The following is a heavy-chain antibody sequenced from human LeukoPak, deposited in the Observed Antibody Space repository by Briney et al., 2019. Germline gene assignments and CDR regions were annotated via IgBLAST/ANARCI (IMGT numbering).Heavy chain of an antibody. V-gene: IGHV3-30*01. Sequence: GGSLRLSCAASGFTFSTYAMHWVRQAPGKGLEWVAVTSYDGNNKYYADSVKGRFTISRDNSKNTLYLQMNSLRTQDTAVYYCARGGWQLWDLDYWGQGTLVTVSS. J-gene: IGHJ4*02. CDR1: GFTFSTYA. CDR2: TSYDGNNK. D-gene: IGHD5-18*01. CDR3: ARGGWQLWDLDY.